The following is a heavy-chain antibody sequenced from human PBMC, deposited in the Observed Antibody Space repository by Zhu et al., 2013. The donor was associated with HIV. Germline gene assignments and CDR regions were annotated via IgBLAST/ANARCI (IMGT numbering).Heavy chain of an antibody. Sequence: QVQLVQSGAEVQKPGASVKVSCKASGYTFTKYYMHWVRQAPGQGLEWMGWISASNGHTNFAQNLQGRVTLTTDTSTSTAYMELRSLRSDDAAVYYCARGGGYCSGFSCRSFDHWGQGTLVTVSS. CDR2: ISASNGHT. J-gene: IGHJ4*02. CDR3: ARGGGYCSGFSCRSFDH. CDR1: GYTFTKYY. D-gene: IGHD2-15*01. V-gene: IGHV1-18*04.